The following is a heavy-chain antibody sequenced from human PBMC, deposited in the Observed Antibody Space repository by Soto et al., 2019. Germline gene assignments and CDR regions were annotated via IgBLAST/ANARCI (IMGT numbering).Heavy chain of an antibody. CDR1: GFTFSSYA. J-gene: IGHJ4*02. V-gene: IGHV3-23*01. D-gene: IGHD3-10*01. CDR2: ISGSGGST. Sequence: GGSLRLSCAASGFTFSSYAMSWVRQAPGKGLEWVSAISGSGGSTYYADSVKGRFTISRDNSKNTLYLQMNSLRAEDTAVYYCAKDIVWSGSGSSSDYWGQGTLVTVSS. CDR3: AKDIVWSGSGSSSDY.